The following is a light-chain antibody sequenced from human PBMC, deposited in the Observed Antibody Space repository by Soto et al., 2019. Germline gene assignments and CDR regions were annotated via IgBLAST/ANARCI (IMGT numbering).Light chain of an antibody. CDR1: SSDVGGYNY. J-gene: IGLJ1*01. V-gene: IGLV2-11*01. CDR2: DVI. CDR3: CSYAGSYTFV. Sequence: QSALTQPRSVSGSPGQSVTLSCTGTSSDVGGYNYVSWYQQHPGKAPKLMIYDVITRPSGVPDRFSGSKSGNTASLTISGLQAEYEADYYCCSYAGSYTFVFGTGTKIPVX.